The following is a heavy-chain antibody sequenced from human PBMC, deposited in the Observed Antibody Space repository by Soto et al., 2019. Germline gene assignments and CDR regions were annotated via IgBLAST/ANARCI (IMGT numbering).Heavy chain of an antibody. CDR1: GFTFSSYG. CDR3: AIYDYGDYGLFDY. CDR2: ISYDGSNK. V-gene: IGHV3-30*03. J-gene: IGHJ4*02. D-gene: IGHD4-17*01. Sequence: QVQLVESGGGVVQPGRSLRLSCAASGFTFSSYGMHWVRQAPGKGLEWVAVISYDGSNKYYADSVKGRFTISRDNSKNTLYLQMNSLRAEDTAVYYSAIYDYGDYGLFDYCGQGTLVTVSS.